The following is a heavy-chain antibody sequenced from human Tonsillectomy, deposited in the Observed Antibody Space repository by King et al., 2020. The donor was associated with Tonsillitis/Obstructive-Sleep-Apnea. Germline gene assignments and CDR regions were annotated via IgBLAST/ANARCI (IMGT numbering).Heavy chain of an antibody. V-gene: IGHV3-15*01. CDR2: INSKDVGGTT. D-gene: IGHD2-15*01. CDR1: GFTFSNAY. Sequence: VQLVESGGGLVKPGGSLRLSCAASGFTFSNAYMSWVRQAPGKGLEWVGRINSKDVGGTTDYAAPVKGRFTISRDDSKNTLYLQMNSLKTEDTAVYYCARDRARLLTDYWGQGTLVTVSS. J-gene: IGHJ4*02. CDR3: ARDRARLLTDY.